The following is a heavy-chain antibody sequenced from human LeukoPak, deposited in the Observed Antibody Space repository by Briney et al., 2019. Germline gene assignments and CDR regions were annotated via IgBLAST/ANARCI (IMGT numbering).Heavy chain of an antibody. J-gene: IGHJ4*02. CDR1: GFTFSSYG. CDR2: IRYDGSNK. CDR3: ARDGPRSVSSSSYFDY. Sequence: PGGTLRLSCAASGFTFSSYGMHWVRQAPGKGLEWVAFIRYDGSNKYYADSVKGRFTISRDNAKNSLYLQMNSLRAEDTALYYCARDGPRSVSSSSYFDYWGQGTLVTVSS. V-gene: IGHV3-30*02. D-gene: IGHD6-13*01.